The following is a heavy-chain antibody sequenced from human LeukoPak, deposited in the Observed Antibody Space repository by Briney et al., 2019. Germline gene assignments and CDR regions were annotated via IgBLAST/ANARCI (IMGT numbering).Heavy chain of an antibody. J-gene: IGHJ4*02. V-gene: IGHV4-34*01. CDR2: INHSGST. CDR1: GGSISSYY. CDR3: ARVACSSTSCYVDY. Sequence: SETLSLTCTVSGGSISSYYWSWLRQPPGKGLEWIGEINHSGSTNYNPSLKSRVTISVDTSKNQFSLKLSSVTAADTAVYYCARVACSSTSCYVDYWGQGTLVTVSS. D-gene: IGHD2-2*01.